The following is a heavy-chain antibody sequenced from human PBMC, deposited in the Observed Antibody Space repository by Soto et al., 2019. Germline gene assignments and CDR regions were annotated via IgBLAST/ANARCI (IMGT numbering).Heavy chain of an antibody. D-gene: IGHD3-16*01. CDR2: IYHSGST. Sequence: QVQLQESGPGLVKPSETLSLTCSVSAGSLSNYYWTWIRQPPGKGLEWIGEIYHSGSTKYNPSLKSRVTISLDTSKNQFSLNLSSVTPADTAVYYCARGGRGRGLYFLYYFDYWGQETLVTVSS. CDR3: ARGGRGRGLYFLYYFDY. CDR1: AGSLSNYY. J-gene: IGHJ4*02. V-gene: IGHV4-59*01.